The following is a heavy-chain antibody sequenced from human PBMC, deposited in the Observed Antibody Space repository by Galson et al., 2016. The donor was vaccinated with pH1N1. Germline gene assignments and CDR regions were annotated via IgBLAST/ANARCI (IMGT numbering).Heavy chain of an antibody. J-gene: IGHJ5*02. CDR2: IDWDDDK. Sequence: PALVKPTQTLTLTCTFSGFSLSTSGMCVSWIRQPPGKALEWLALIDWDDDKYYSTSLKTRLTISKDTSKTQVVLTMTNMDLVDTATYYCARVRFLERGRWFDPWGQGTLVTVSS. D-gene: IGHD3-3*01. V-gene: IGHV2-70*01. CDR3: ARVRFLERGRWFDP. CDR1: GFSLSTSGMC.